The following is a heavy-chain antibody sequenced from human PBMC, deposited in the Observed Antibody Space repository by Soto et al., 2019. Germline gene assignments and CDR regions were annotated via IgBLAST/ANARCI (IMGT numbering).Heavy chain of an antibody. CDR3: ARDSSTTNPV. V-gene: IGHV1-8*01. CDR1: GYTFTDYD. D-gene: IGHD2-2*01. J-gene: IGHJ3*01. Sequence: ASVKVSCKTSGYTFTDYDINWVRQATGQGLEWMGWMNPNSGNTGYAQKFQGRVSMTRNAATSTAYMELSSLRSDDTAIYYCARDSSTTNPVWGQGTMVTVSS. CDR2: MNPNSGNT.